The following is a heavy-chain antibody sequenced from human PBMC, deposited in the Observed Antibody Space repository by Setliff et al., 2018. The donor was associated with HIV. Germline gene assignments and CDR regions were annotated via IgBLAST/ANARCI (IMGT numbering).Heavy chain of an antibody. CDR1: GGYISSHY. V-gene: IGHV4-59*11. J-gene: IGHJ3*02. CDR2: VYHSGST. Sequence: PSETLSLTCTVSGGYISSHYWSWIRQPPGKGLEWIGYVYHSGSTNYNPSLKSRVAISVDTSKKQVSLKLSSVTAADTAVYYCARVSTILGGAFAIWGQGTMVTVSS. CDR3: ARVSTILGGAFAI. D-gene: IGHD5-12*01.